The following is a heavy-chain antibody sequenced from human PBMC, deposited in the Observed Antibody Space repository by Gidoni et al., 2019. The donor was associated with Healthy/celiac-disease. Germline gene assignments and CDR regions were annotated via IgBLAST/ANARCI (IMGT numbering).Heavy chain of an antibody. CDR2: IYHSGST. D-gene: IGHD6-13*01. V-gene: IGHV4-38-2*02. J-gene: IGHJ4*02. CDR1: GYSISSGYY. Sequence: QVQLQESGPGLVKPSETLSLTCTVSGYSISSGYYWGWIRQPPGKGLEWIGSIYHSGSTYYNPSLKSRVTISVDTSKNQFSLKLSSVTAADTAVYYCARARIAAAGTDYWGQGTLVTVSS. CDR3: ARARIAAAGTDY.